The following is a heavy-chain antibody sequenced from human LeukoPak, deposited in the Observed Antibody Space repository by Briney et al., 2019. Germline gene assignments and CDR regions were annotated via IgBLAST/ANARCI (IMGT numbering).Heavy chain of an antibody. CDR1: GGSISSGDYY. Sequence: PSQTLSLTCTVSGGSISSGDYYWSWIRQPPGKGLEWIGYIYYSGSTYYNPSLKSRVTISVDTSKNQFSLKLSSVTAADTAVYYCARYDSSGYYSNYFDYWGQGTLVTVSS. CDR2: IYYSGST. CDR3: ARYDSSGYYSNYFDY. V-gene: IGHV4-30-4*01. J-gene: IGHJ4*02. D-gene: IGHD3-22*01.